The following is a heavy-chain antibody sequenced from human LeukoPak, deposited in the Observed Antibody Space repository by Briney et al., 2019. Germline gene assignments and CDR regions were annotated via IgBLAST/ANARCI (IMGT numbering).Heavy chain of an antibody. CDR3: ARDFDWGSGH. CDR1: GFTFSTYW. V-gene: IGHV3-74*01. CDR2: ISGDGSDT. Sequence: PGGSLRLSCAASGFTFSTYWMHWVRQAPGKGLMWVSRISGDGSDTRYADSVKGRFTISRDNAKNTLYLQLNGLRAEDTAVYYCARDFDWGSGHWGQGTLVTVSS. D-gene: IGHD7-27*01. J-gene: IGHJ4*02.